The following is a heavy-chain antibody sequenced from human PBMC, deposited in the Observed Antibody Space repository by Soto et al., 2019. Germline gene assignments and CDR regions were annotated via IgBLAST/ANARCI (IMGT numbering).Heavy chain of an antibody. J-gene: IGHJ4*02. V-gene: IGHV4-59*01. D-gene: IGHD3-10*01. Sequence: ASETLSLTCTVSSGSISSYYWSWIRQPPGKGLEWIGYIYYSGSTNYNPSLKSRVTISVDTSKNQFSLKLSSVTAADTAVYYCARAPRGNYGYPSYFDYWGQGTLVTVSS. CDR3: ARAPRGNYGYPSYFDY. CDR1: SGSISSYY. CDR2: IYYSGST.